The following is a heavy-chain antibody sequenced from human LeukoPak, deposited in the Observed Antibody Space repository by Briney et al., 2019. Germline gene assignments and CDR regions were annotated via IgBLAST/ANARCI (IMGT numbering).Heavy chain of an antibody. CDR1: GFTFDDYA. CDR3: ASSDWQQLVGYSQH. Sequence: GGSLRLSCAASGFTFDDYAMHWVRQAPGKGLEWVSGISWNSGSIGYADSVKGRFTISRDNAKNSLYLQMNSLRAEDTALYYCASSDWQQLVGYSQHWGQGTLVTVSS. V-gene: IGHV3-9*01. CDR2: ISWNSGSI. D-gene: IGHD6-13*01. J-gene: IGHJ1*01.